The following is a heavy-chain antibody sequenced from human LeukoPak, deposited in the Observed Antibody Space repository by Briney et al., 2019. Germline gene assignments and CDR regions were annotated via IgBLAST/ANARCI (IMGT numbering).Heavy chain of an antibody. V-gene: IGHV3-74*01. CDR1: GFTFSSYW. CDR3: ARDQGQSYYDFWSGYKGYYGMDV. Sequence: PGGSLRLSCAASGFTFSSYWMHWVRQAPGKGLVWVSRINSDGSSTSYADSVKGRFTIYRDNAKNTLYLQMNSLRAEDTDVYYCARDQGQSYYDFWSGYKGYYGMDVWGQGTTVTVSS. J-gene: IGHJ6*02. CDR2: INSDGSST. D-gene: IGHD3-3*01.